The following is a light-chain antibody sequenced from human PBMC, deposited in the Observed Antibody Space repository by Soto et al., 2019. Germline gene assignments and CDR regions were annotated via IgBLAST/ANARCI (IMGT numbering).Light chain of an antibody. CDR2: GAS. V-gene: IGKV3-20*01. CDR3: HQYGDSPQT. Sequence: EIVMTQSPATLSVSPGEGATLSCRASQSVGSSYLAWYQQRPGQAPRLLITGASNRATGVADRFSGSGSGTDFTLTISRLEPEDFAVYYCHQYGDSPQTFGQGTKVDNK. J-gene: IGKJ1*01. CDR1: QSVGSSY.